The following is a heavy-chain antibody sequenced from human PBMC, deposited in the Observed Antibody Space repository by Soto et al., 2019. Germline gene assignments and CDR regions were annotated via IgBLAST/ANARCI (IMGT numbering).Heavy chain of an antibody. CDR2: ISSNGGST. CDR1: GFTFSSYA. CDR3: VKGQGSGRYFEPLYYYGMDV. J-gene: IGHJ6*02. V-gene: IGHV3-64D*06. Sequence: PGGSLRLSCSASGFTFSSYAMHWVRQAPGKGLEYVSAISSNGGSTYYADSVKGRFTISRDNSKNTLYLQMSSLRAEDTAVYYCVKGQGSGRYFEPLYYYGMDVWGQGTTVTVSS. D-gene: IGHD3-10*01.